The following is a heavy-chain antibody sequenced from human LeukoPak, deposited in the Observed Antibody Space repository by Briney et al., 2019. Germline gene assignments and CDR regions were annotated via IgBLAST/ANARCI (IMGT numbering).Heavy chain of an antibody. CDR3: ARDRLDCSSTSCYPPYNWFDP. V-gene: IGHV1-69*13. Sequence: GASVKVSCKASGGTFSSYAISWVRQAPGQGLEWMGGIIPIFSTANYAQKFQGRVTITADESTSTAYMELSSLRSEDTAVYYCARDRLDCSSTSCYPPYNWFDPWGQGTLVTVSS. J-gene: IGHJ5*02. CDR1: GGTFSSYA. D-gene: IGHD2-2*01. CDR2: IIPIFSTA.